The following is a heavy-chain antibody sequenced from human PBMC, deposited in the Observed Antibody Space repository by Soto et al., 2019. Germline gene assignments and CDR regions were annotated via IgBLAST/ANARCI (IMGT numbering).Heavy chain of an antibody. Sequence: QVQLVQSGPGVKKPGASVKVSCKASGYNFISYTIHWLRQAPGQRFEWMGWINAGNGHTRYSQKFQGRAPXTXNXXASTAYMELNSLTSEDTAVYYCARDADSMPSYFDNWGQGTLVTVSS. CDR1: GYNFISYT. D-gene: IGHD3-3*02. CDR2: INAGNGHT. CDR3: ARDADSMPSYFDN. V-gene: IGHV1-3*01. J-gene: IGHJ4*02.